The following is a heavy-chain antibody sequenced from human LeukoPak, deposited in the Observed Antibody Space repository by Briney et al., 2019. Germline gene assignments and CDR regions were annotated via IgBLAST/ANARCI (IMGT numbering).Heavy chain of an antibody. CDR3: ARADSSGYSSFDY. CDR1: GFTFSNAW. D-gene: IGHD3-22*01. CDR2: INHSGST. V-gene: IGHV4-34*01. J-gene: IGHJ4*02. Sequence: PGGSLRLSCAASGFTFSNAWMSWVRQAPGKGLEWIGEINHSGSTNYNPSLKSRVTISVDTSKNQFSLKLSSVTAADTAVYYCARADSSGYSSFDYWGQGTLVTVSS.